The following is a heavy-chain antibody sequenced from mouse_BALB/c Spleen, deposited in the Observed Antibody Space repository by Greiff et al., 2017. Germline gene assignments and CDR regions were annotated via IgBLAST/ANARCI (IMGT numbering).Heavy chain of an antibody. Sequence: VQLQQPGAELVKPGASVKLSCKASGYTFTSYWMHWVKQRPGQGLEWIGEIDPSDSYTNYNQKFKGKATLTVDKSSSTAYMQLSSLTSEDSAVYYCARGGYPLAMDYWGQGTSVTVSS. CDR3: ARGGYPLAMDY. D-gene: IGHD2-14*01. CDR2: IDPSDSYT. J-gene: IGHJ4*01. V-gene: IGHV1-69*02. CDR1: GYTFTSYW.